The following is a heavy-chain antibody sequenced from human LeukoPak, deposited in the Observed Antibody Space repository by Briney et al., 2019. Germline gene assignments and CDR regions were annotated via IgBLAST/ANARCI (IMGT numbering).Heavy chain of an antibody. CDR1: GGSISSFS. V-gene: IGHV4-59*01. CDR3: ARDWKTNSFDY. D-gene: IGHD1-1*01. Sequence: SETLSLTCTVSGGSISSFSWSWIRQPPGKGLEWIGYIYYSGSTNYSPSLKSRVTMSVDTSKNQFSLKLSSVTAADTAIYYCARDWKTNSFDYWGQGTLVTVSS. J-gene: IGHJ4*02. CDR2: IYYSGST.